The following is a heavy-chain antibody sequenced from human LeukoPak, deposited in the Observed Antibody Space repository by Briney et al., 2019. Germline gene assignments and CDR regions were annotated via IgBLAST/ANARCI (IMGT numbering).Heavy chain of an antibody. CDR1: GFTFSSYG. J-gene: IGHJ6*03. V-gene: IGHV3-30*02. CDR2: MREDVSNK. D-gene: IGHD6-13*01. Sequence: GRPLRLAWAASGFTFSSYGMDWVRQEPGKWLEWVAFMREDVSNKYYADSVKGRCTISRDNCKHTLYLQRNRVRATETAINFCAKDIYSSSSSTYCCPYMHVWGKGTTVT. CDR3: AKDIYSSSSSTYCCPYMHV.